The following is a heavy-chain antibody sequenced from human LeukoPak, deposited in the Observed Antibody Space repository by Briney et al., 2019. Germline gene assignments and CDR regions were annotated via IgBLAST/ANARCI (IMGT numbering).Heavy chain of an antibody. D-gene: IGHD3-22*01. J-gene: IGHJ4*02. CDR3: ARENYYDSSGYYLFDY. CDR2: IYTSGST. V-gene: IGHV4-4*07. CDR1: GGSISSYY. Sequence: KASVTLSLTCTVSGGSISSYYWSWIRQPAGKGLEWIGRIYTSGSTNYNPSLKSRVTMSVDTSKNQFSLKLSSVTAADTAVYYCARENYYDSSGYYLFDYWGQGTLVTVSS.